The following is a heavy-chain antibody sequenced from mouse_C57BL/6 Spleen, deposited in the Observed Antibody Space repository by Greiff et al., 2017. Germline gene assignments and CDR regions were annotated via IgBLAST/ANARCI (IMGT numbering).Heavy chain of an antibody. CDR1: GFNIKDDY. V-gene: IGHV14-4*01. CDR3: TTSPGWYFDV. D-gene: IGHD4-1*01. CDR2: IDPENGDT. Sequence: EVQLQQSGAELVRPGASVKLSCTASGFNIKDDYMHWVKQRPEQGLEWIGWIDPENGDTEYASKFQGKATITADTSSNTAYLQLSSLTSEDTAVYYCTTSPGWYFDVWGTGTTVTVSS. J-gene: IGHJ1*03.